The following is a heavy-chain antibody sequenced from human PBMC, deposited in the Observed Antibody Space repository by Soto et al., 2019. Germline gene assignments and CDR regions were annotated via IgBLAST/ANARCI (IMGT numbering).Heavy chain of an antibody. CDR3: PTQGPINMLRGDPGFDY. CDR2: IYLSYSHT. V-gene: IGHV5-51*01. D-gene: IGHD3-10*01. Sequence: WESLKISWRGSGYNFSKNWIGWVRQMPGKGLEWMAMIYLSYSHTKYSPSFQAQVTISADKSTSTAYLQWSTLKASDTAMYYCPTQGPINMLRGDPGFDYWGQGTLVTVSS. CDR1: GYNFSKNW. J-gene: IGHJ4*02.